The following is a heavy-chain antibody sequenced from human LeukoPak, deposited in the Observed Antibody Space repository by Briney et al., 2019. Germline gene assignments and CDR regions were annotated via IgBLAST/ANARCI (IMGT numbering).Heavy chain of an antibody. J-gene: IGHJ5*02. CDR2: ISGSGGST. Sequence: PGGSLRLSCAASGFTFSSYAMSWVRQAPGKGLEWVSAISGSGGSTYYADSVKGRFTISRDNSKNTLYLQMNSLRAEDTAVYYCAKANVPATHSDRRFVAFDPWGQGTLVTVSS. CDR3: AKANVPATHSDRRFVAFDP. V-gene: IGHV3-23*01. D-gene: IGHD2-2*01. CDR1: GFTFSSYA.